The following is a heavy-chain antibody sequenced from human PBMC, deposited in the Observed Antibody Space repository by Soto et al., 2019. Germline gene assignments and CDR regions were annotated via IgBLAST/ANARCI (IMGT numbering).Heavy chain of an antibody. J-gene: IGHJ6*02. D-gene: IGHD5-18*01. CDR2: ISGSGGSR. V-gene: IGHV3-23*01. CDR3: AKEGTAEWIHYYYPTDV. CDR1: GFNFSSFA. Sequence: EVQLLESGGGLVQPGGSLRLSCAGSGFNFSSFAMPWVRPAPGKGLEWVSTISGSGGSRFYADAVKGRFTLTRDISKDTVYLQMNSLRVEDTAFYYCAKEGTAEWIHYYYPTDVWGRGTPVTVSS.